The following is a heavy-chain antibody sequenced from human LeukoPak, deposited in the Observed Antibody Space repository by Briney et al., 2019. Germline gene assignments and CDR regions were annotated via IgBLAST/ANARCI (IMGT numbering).Heavy chain of an antibody. CDR3: AREYDFWSGYYTSGWFDP. Sequence: SETLSLTCTVSGGSISSHYWSWIRQPPGKELEWIGDIYYSGSTNYNPSLKSRVTISVDTSKNQFSLKLSSVTAADTAVYYCAREYDFWSGYYTSGWFDPWGQGTLVTVSS. D-gene: IGHD3-3*01. CDR1: GGSISSHY. V-gene: IGHV4-59*11. J-gene: IGHJ5*02. CDR2: IYYSGST.